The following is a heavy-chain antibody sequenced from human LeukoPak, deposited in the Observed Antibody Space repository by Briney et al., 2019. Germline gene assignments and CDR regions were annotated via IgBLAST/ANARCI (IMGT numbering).Heavy chain of an antibody. CDR3: ARGYYDFWSGGDGIDY. Sequence: SETLSLTCIVSGGSISRGSYYWSWIRQPPGKGLEWIGYIYHSGSTYYNPSLKSRVTISVDRSKNQFSLKLSSVTAADTAVYYCARGYYDFWSGGDGIDYWGQGTLVTVSS. CDR2: IYHSGST. D-gene: IGHD3-3*01. CDR1: GGSISRGSYY. V-gene: IGHV4-30-2*01. J-gene: IGHJ4*02.